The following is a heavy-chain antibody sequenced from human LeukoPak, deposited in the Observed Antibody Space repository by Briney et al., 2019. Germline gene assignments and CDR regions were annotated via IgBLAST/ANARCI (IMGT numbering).Heavy chain of an antibody. Sequence: GGSLRLSCAASGFTFSSYVMHWVRQAPGKGLEWVVVIWYDGSNKYYAESVKGRFTISRDNSKNTLYLQMNSLTADDTAVYYCARGRLVSQGGGYEYWGQGTLVTVSS. CDR3: ARGRLVSQGGGYEY. V-gene: IGHV3-33*01. J-gene: IGHJ4*02. D-gene: IGHD5-12*01. CDR1: GFTFSSYV. CDR2: IWYDGSNK.